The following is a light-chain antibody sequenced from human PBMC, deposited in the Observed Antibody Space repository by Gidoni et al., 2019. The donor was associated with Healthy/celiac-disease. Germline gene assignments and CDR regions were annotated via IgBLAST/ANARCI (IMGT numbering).Light chain of an antibody. CDR3: QQYNSYSFT. CDR1: QSINNW. J-gene: IGKJ3*01. V-gene: IGKV1-5*01. Sequence: DIQMTQSPSTLSASVGDRVTITCRASQSINNWLAWYHQKPGKAPKLLIYDASSLESGVPSRFSGSGSGTEFTLTLSSLQPDDFATSYCQQYNSYSFTFGPGTKVDIK. CDR2: DAS.